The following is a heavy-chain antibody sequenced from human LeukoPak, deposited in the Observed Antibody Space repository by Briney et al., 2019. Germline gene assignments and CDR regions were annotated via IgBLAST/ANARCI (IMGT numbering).Heavy chain of an antibody. Sequence: GGSLRLSCAASGFTFSNYWMGWVRQAPGKGLEWVANIKHDGSEEHYMDSVKARFIISRDNAKNSLSLQMDSLGAEDTAVYYCVRDGGVSGYDLLDYWGQGTLVTVSS. CDR1: GFTFSNYW. J-gene: IGHJ4*02. V-gene: IGHV3-7*01. CDR2: IKHDGSEE. D-gene: IGHD5-12*01. CDR3: VRDGGVSGYDLLDY.